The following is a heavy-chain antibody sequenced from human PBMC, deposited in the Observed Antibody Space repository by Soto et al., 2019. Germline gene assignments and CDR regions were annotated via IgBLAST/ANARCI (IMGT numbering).Heavy chain of an antibody. Sequence: QVQLVQSGAEVKKPGASVKVSCKASGYTFTSYYMHWVRQAPGQGLEWMGIINPSGGSTSYAQKFQGRVTMTRDTSTSTVYMELSSLRSEDTAVYYCARGENPYCGGDCYSLLGYWGQGTLVTVSS. CDR2: INPSGGST. CDR1: GYTFTSYY. V-gene: IGHV1-46*01. J-gene: IGHJ4*02. CDR3: ARGENPYCGGDCYSLLGY. D-gene: IGHD2-21*02.